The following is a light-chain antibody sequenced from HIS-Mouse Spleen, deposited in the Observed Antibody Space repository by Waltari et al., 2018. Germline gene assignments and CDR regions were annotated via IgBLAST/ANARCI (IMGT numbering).Light chain of an antibody. CDR2: DVS. CDR1: SSAVGGYNY. Sequence: QSALTQPASVSGSPGQSITISFPGTSSAVGGYNYVSWYQQQPGKAPKLMIYDVSNRPSGVSNRFSGSKSGNTASLTISGLQAEDEADYYCSSYTSSSTRVFGGGTKLTVL. V-gene: IGLV2-14*03. J-gene: IGLJ3*02. CDR3: SSYTSSSTRV.